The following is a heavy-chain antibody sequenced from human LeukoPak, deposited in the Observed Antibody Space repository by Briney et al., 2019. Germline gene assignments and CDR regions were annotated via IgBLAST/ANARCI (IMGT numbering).Heavy chain of an antibody. Sequence: PGGSLRLSCAASGFTFSSYAMSWVRQAPGKGLEWVSAISGSGGSTYYADSVKGRFTISRDNSKNTLYLQMNSLRAEDTAVYYCAKRQGSSSWYGGSCFDYWGQGTLATVSS. V-gene: IGHV3-23*01. CDR3: AKRQGSSSWYGGSCFDY. D-gene: IGHD6-13*01. CDR2: ISGSGGST. J-gene: IGHJ4*02. CDR1: GFTFSSYA.